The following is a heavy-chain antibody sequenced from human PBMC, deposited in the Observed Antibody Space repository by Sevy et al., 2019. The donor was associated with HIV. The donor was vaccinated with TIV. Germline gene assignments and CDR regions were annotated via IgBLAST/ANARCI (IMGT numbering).Heavy chain of an antibody. CDR1: GYTLTELS. D-gene: IGHD6-19*01. V-gene: IGHV1-24*01. J-gene: IGHJ4*02. CDR2: FDPEDGEI. Sequence: ASVKVSCKVSGYTLTELSIHWVRQAPGKGLEWLGGFDPEDGEIIYAQKFQGRVTMTEDTSAGTGYMELSSLRSDDTAVYYCATSYRIAVADFDYWGQGTQVTVSS. CDR3: ATSYRIAVADFDY.